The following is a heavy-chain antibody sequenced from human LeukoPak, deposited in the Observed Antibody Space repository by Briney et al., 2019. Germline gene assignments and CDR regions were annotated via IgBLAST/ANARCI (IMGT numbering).Heavy chain of an antibody. Sequence: SETLSLTCNVSGGSISSCSYYWGWIRQPPGKGLEWIGSIYFSGRTYYNMSLKSRVTISIDTSKNQFSLKVNSVTAADTAVYYCARDNPYGSGTDYWGQGTLVTVSS. D-gene: IGHD3-10*01. V-gene: IGHV4-39*07. CDR2: IYFSGRT. J-gene: IGHJ4*02. CDR3: ARDNPYGSGTDY. CDR1: GGSISSCSYY.